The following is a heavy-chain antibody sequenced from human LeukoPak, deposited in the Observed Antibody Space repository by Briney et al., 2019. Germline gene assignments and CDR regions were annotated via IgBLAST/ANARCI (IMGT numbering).Heavy chain of an antibody. D-gene: IGHD6-13*01. Sequence: PGGSLRLSCAASGFTFSSYAMSWVRQAPGKGLERVSAISGSGGSTYYADSVKGRFTISRDNSKNTLYLQMNSLRAEDTAVYYCAKDMWQQLTSFDYWGQGTLVTVSS. V-gene: IGHV3-23*01. J-gene: IGHJ4*02. CDR2: ISGSGGST. CDR3: AKDMWQQLTSFDY. CDR1: GFTFSSYA.